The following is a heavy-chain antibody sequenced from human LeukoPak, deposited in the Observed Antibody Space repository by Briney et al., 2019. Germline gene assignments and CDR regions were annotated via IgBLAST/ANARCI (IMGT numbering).Heavy chain of an antibody. J-gene: IGHJ4*02. D-gene: IGHD6-13*01. Sequence: GGSLGPPCAASGFTLSGFAMSGVPRAPGRGLEGASAISGSGGSTYYADSVKGRFTISRDNSKNTLYLQMNSLRAEDTAVYYCAKSYSSSWSPFFDYWGQGTLVTVPS. V-gene: IGHV3-23*01. CDR2: ISGSGGST. CDR3: AKSYSSSWSPFFDY. CDR1: GFTLSGFA.